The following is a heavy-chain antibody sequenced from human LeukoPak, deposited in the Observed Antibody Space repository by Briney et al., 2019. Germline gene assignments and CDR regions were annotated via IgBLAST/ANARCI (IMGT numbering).Heavy chain of an antibody. Sequence: GGSLRLSCAASGFTFSSYWMSWVRQAPGKGLEWVAVISYDGSNKYFADSVKGRFTISRDNSKNTLYLQMNSLRAEDTAMYYCAKDQNYESSGYYGGFDCWGQGTLVTVSS. D-gene: IGHD3-22*01. V-gene: IGHV3-30*18. J-gene: IGHJ4*02. CDR2: ISYDGSNK. CDR1: GFTFSSYW. CDR3: AKDQNYESSGYYGGFDC.